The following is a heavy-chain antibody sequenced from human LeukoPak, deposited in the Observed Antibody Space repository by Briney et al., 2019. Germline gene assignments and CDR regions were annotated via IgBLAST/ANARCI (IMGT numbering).Heavy chain of an antibody. CDR3: ARFSSATGVFHY. Sequence: SQTLSLTCAISGDSVSSNITAWNWIRQSPSRGLEWLGRTYYRSKWYNDYAGSVKSRMTITPDTSKNQFSLRLNSVTPEDTAVYFCARFSSATGVFHYWGQGTLVTVSS. D-gene: IGHD2-15*01. CDR2: TYYRSKWYN. V-gene: IGHV6-1*01. CDR1: GDSVSSNITA. J-gene: IGHJ4*02.